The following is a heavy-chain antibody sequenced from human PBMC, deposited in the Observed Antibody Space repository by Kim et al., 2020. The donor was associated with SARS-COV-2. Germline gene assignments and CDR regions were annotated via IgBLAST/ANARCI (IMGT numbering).Heavy chain of an antibody. V-gene: IGHV3-7*05. CDR2: VNQDGSEK. J-gene: IGHJ3*01. CDR3: VREDVASFDF. Sequence: GGSLRLSCAASGFTFSSRWMSWVRQAPGKGPEWVANVNQDGSEKNYVDSVKGRFTISRDNAKNSLFLQMNSLSVDDTAIYYCVREDVASFDFWGQGTMVTVSS. CDR1: GFTFSSRW.